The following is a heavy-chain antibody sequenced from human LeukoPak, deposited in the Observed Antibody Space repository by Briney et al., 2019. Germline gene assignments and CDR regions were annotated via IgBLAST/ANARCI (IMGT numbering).Heavy chain of an antibody. Sequence: SETLSLTCTFSGGSISSYYWSWIRQPPGKGLEWIGYIYYSGSTNYNPSLKSRVTISVDTSKNHSSLKLSSVTAADTAVYYCARVGYYARAFDIWGQGTMVTVSS. D-gene: IGHD3-10*01. J-gene: IGHJ3*02. CDR1: GGSISSYY. CDR3: ARVGYYARAFDI. CDR2: IYYSGST. V-gene: IGHV4-59*01.